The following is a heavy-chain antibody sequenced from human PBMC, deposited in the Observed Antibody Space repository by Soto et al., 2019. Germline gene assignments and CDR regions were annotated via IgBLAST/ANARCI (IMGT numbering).Heavy chain of an antibody. D-gene: IGHD3-3*02. J-gene: IGHJ4*02. CDR2: ISGGGGTT. Sequence: EVQLLESGGGLVQPGGSLRLSCAASGFTFSSYDMSWVRQAPGKGLEWVSGISGGGGTTYYADSVKGRFTISRDSAKNTLYLQMNGLRAEDTAVDYCGKDRRSIGTEGCDYWGQGTLGAVSS. V-gene: IGHV3-23*01. CDR1: GFTFSSYD. CDR3: GKDRRSIGTEGCDY.